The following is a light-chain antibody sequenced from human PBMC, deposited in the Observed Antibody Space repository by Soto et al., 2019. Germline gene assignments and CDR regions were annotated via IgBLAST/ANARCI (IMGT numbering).Light chain of an antibody. CDR2: DVN. CDR3: CSLTTSHTYV. V-gene: IGLV2-8*01. J-gene: IGLJ1*01. Sequence: HSALTQPPSASGSPGQSVTISCTGTSSDVGSYTFVSWYQQYPGKAPKVLIYDVNKRPSGVPDRFSGSKSGNTASLTVSGLQSDDEADYYCCSLTTSHTYVFGSGTKLTVL. CDR1: SSDVGSYTF.